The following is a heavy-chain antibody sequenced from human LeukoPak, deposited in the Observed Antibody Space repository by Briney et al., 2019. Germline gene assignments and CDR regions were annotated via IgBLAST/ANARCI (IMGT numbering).Heavy chain of an antibody. J-gene: IGHJ4*02. Sequence: PSETLSLTCTVSGGSISSSSYYWGWIRQPPGKGLEWIGSIYYSGSTYYNPSLKSRVTISVDTSKNQFSLKLSSVTAADTAVYYCARVRKWLLPIDYWGQGTLVTVSS. CDR2: IYYSGST. D-gene: IGHD3-22*01. V-gene: IGHV4-39*01. CDR3: ARVRKWLLPIDY. CDR1: GGSISSSSYY.